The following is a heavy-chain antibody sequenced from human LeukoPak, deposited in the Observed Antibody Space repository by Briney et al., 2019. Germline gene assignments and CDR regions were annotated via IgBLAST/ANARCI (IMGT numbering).Heavy chain of an antibody. CDR3: ARGGNYYGSGSSFDY. CDR1: GFTFDDYG. J-gene: IGHJ4*02. Sequence: PGGSLRLSCAASGFTFDDYGMSWVRQAPGKGLEWVSGINWNGGSTGYADSVKGRFTISRDNAKNSLYLQMNSLRAEDTALYYCARGGNYYGSGSSFDYWGQGTLVTVSS. V-gene: IGHV3-20*04. CDR2: INWNGGST. D-gene: IGHD3-10*01.